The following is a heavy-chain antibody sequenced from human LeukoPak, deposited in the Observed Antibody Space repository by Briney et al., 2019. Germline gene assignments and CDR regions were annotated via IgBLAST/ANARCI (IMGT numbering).Heavy chain of an antibody. Sequence: GGSLRLSCAASGFTFSSYNMNWVRQAPGKGLEWVSSISSSSNYIYYADSVKGRFTISRDNAKNSLYLQMNSLRAEDTAVYYCARPYYYDSSGYYYGYWGQGTLVTVSS. V-gene: IGHV3-21*01. CDR2: ISSSSNYI. D-gene: IGHD3-22*01. CDR3: ARPYYYDSSGYYYGY. J-gene: IGHJ4*02. CDR1: GFTFSSYN.